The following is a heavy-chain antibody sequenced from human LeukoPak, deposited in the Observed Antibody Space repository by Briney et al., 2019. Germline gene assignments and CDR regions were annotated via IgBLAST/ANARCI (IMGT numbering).Heavy chain of an antibody. CDR3: ARGYSSSWYWFDP. Sequence: SETLSLTCTVSGGSISSYYWSWIRQPPGKGLEWIGYIYYSGSTNYNPSLKSRVTISVDTSKNQFSLKLSSVTAADRAVYYRARGYSSSWYWFDPWGQGTLVTVSS. V-gene: IGHV4-59*01. J-gene: IGHJ5*02. CDR2: IYYSGST. CDR1: GGSISSYY. D-gene: IGHD6-13*01.